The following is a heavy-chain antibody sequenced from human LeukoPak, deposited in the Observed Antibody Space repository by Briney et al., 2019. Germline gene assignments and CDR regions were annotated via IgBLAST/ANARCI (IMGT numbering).Heavy chain of an antibody. CDR2: FDPEDGET. CDR1: GYTLTELS. D-gene: IGHD6-6*01. V-gene: IGHV1-24*01. J-gene: IGHJ3*02. CDR3: ATVSSLKDAFDI. Sequence: ASVKVSCKVSGYTLTELSMHWVRQAPGKGLEWMGGFDPEDGETIYAQKFQGRVTMTEDTSTDTAYMELSSLRSEDTAVYYCATVSSLKDAFDIWGQGTMVTVSS.